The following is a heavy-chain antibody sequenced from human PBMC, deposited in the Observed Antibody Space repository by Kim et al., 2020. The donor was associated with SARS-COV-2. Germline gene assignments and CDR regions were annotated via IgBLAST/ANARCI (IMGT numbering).Heavy chain of an antibody. D-gene: IGHD3-10*01. CDR2: IYYSGST. J-gene: IGHJ4*02. Sequence: SETLSLTCTVSGGSISSSSYYWGWIRQPPGKGLEWIGSIYYSGSTYYNPSLKSRVTISVDTSKNQFSLKLSSVTAADTAVYYCARHYYYGSGSTFDYWGQGTLVTVSS. V-gene: IGHV4-39*01. CDR1: GGSISSSSYY. CDR3: ARHYYYGSGSTFDY.